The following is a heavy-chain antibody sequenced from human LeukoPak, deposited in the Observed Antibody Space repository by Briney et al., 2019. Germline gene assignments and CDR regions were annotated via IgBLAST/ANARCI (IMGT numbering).Heavy chain of an antibody. D-gene: IGHD6-19*01. CDR1: GGSINNFY. Sequence: PSETLSLTCTVSGGSINNFYWSWVRQPPGKGLEWIAYIHSTGTTAYNPSLKSRVTISVDTSKNQFSLTLNSVTAADTAVYYCARGGWSKDFWGQGTLVTVSS. CDR3: ARGGWSKDF. V-gene: IGHV4-59*01. CDR2: IHSTGTT. J-gene: IGHJ4*02.